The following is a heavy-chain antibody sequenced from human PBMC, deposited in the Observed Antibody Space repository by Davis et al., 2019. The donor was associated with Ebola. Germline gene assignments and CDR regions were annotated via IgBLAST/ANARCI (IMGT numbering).Heavy chain of an antibody. V-gene: IGHV4-59*12. J-gene: IGHJ4*02. CDR3: ARIKGLHRWSYFDY. D-gene: IGHD4-11*01. CDR1: GGSIGSDY. CDR2: VYNSGTT. Sequence: MPSETLSLTCAVSGGSIGSDYWSWIRQSPGKGLEWIGYVYNSGTTYYSPSLKSRVTISLDTSKNQFSLKLSSVTAADTAVYYCARIKGLHRWSYFDYWGQGTLVTVSS.